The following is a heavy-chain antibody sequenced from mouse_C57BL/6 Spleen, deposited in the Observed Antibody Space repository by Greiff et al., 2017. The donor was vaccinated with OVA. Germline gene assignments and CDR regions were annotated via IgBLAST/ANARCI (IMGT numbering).Heavy chain of an antibody. Sequence: EVQLVESGGGLVKPGGSLKLSCAASGFTFSDYGMHWVRQAPEKGLEWVAYISSGSSTIYYADTVKGRFTISRDNAKNTLFLQMTSLRSEDTAMYYCARTLNYYGSSREGYAMDYWGQGTSVTVSS. CDR1: GFTFSDYG. J-gene: IGHJ4*01. D-gene: IGHD1-1*01. CDR2: ISSGSSTI. V-gene: IGHV5-17*01. CDR3: ARTLNYYGSSREGYAMDY.